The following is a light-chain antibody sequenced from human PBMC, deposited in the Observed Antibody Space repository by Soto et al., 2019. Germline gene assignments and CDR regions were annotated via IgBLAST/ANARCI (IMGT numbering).Light chain of an antibody. CDR3: QHRSNWLT. CDR2: DAS. CDR1: QSVSSY. V-gene: IGKV3-11*01. J-gene: IGKJ1*01. Sequence: EIVLTQSPATLSLSPGERATLSCRASQSVSSYLAWYQQKPGQAPRLLIYDASNRATGIPARFSGSGSGTDFPLTISSLEPEDFAVYYCQHRSNWLTFGQGTKVEIK.